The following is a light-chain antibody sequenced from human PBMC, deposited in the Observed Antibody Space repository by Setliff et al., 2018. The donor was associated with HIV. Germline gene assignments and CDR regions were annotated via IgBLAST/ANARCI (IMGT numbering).Light chain of an antibody. Sequence: QSALTQSASVSGSPGQSITISCAGTRTDVGNYNCVSWYQQYPGKAPKLMIYQATKRPSGVSNRFSGSKSGNTASLTISGLQAEDEADYYCCSNTGSNTYVFGSGTK. V-gene: IGLV2-23*01. J-gene: IGLJ1*01. CDR3: CSNTGSNTYV. CDR1: RTDVGNYNC. CDR2: QAT.